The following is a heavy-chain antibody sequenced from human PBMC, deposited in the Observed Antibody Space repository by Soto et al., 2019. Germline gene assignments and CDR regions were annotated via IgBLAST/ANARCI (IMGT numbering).Heavy chain of an antibody. V-gene: IGHV3-30-3*01. D-gene: IGHD5-18*01. J-gene: IGHJ6*02. CDR2: ISYDGSNK. CDR3: ASFDGDRGYSYGYDLGYYYYGMDV. Sequence: GGSLRLSCAASGFTFSSYAMHWVRQAPGKGLEWVAVISYDGSNKYYADSVKGRFTISRDNSKNTLYLQMNSLRAEDTAVYYCASFDGDRGYSYGYDLGYYYYGMDVWGQGTTVTVSS. CDR1: GFTFSSYA.